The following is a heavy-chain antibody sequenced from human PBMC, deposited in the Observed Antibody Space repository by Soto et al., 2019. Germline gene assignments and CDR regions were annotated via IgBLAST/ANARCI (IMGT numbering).Heavy chain of an antibody. Sequence: GGSLRLSCSASGFTFSSYAMHWVRQAPGKGLEYVSAISSNGGSTYYADSVTGRFTISRDNSKNTLYLQMSSLRAEDTAVYYFVKDKSFQSHREGFDYWGQGTLVTSPQ. V-gene: IGHV3-64D*08. J-gene: IGHJ4*02. D-gene: IGHD1-26*01. CDR2: ISSNGGST. CDR3: VKDKSFQSHREGFDY. CDR1: GFTFSSYA.